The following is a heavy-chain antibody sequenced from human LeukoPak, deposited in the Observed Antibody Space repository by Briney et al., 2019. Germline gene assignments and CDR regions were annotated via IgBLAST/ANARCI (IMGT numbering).Heavy chain of an antibody. CDR3: ARVGKRRPPHVGDYRKAFDI. D-gene: IGHD1-14*01. V-gene: IGHV4-34*01. Sequence: SETLSLTCAVYGGSFSGYYWSWIRQPPGKGLEWIGEINHSGSTNYNPSLKSRVTISVDTSKNQFSLKLSSVTAADTAVYYCARVGKRRPPHVGDYRKAFDIWGQGTMVTVSS. J-gene: IGHJ3*02. CDR1: GGSFSGYY. CDR2: INHSGST.